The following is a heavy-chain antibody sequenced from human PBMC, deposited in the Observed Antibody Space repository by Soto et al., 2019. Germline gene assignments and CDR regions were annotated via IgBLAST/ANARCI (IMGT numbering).Heavy chain of an antibody. J-gene: IGHJ6*02. CDR3: AREGASGFGMGV. D-gene: IGHD1-26*01. Sequence: SETLSLTCNVSGGSIRSYYWSWVRQPAGKALEWIGRVYTTGSTNYNPSLRSRVSISVDTSKNQFSLTVTSVTAADTAVYYCAREGASGFGMGVWGQGTTVTVSS. CDR2: VYTTGST. CDR1: GGSIRSYY. V-gene: IGHV4-4*07.